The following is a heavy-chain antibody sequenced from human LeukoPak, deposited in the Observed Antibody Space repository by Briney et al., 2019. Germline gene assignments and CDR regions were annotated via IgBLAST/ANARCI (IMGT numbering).Heavy chain of an antibody. D-gene: IGHD5-24*01. CDR3: ARDFGQRWLQRGMDV. V-gene: IGHV3-33*01. J-gene: IGHJ6*02. CDR1: GFTFSSYG. Sequence: PGGSLRLSCAASGFTFSSYGMHWVRQAPGKGLEWMAVIWYDGSNKYYADSVKGRFTISRDNSKNTLYLQMNSLRAEDTAVYYWARDFGQRWLQRGMDVWGQGTTVTVYS. CDR2: IWYDGSNK.